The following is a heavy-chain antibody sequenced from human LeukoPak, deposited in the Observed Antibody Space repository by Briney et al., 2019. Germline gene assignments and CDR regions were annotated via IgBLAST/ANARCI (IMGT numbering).Heavy chain of an antibody. J-gene: IGHJ4*02. D-gene: IGHD3-22*01. V-gene: IGHV1-24*01. CDR3: ARGWDYDSGGRPTAYVY. Sequence: ASVKVSCKVSGYTLTELSMHWVRQAPGKGLEWMGGFDPEDGETIYAQKFQGKVTITADESTYTAYMELSSLRSEDTAVYYCARGWDYDSGGRPTAYVYWGQGTLVSVSS. CDR2: FDPEDGET. CDR1: GYTLTELS.